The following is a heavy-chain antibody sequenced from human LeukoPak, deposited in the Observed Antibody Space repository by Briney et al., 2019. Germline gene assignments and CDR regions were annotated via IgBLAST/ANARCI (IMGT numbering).Heavy chain of an antibody. CDR2: ITSSGNYI. J-gene: IGHJ4*02. D-gene: IGHD5-24*01. V-gene: IGHV3-21*01. Sequence: GGSLRLSCAASGFTFSSYAMSWVRQAPGMGLEWVSSITSSGNYIYYADSVKGRFTISRDNAKNSLYLQMNSLGAEDTAVYYCARDGDGYNLDYWGQGILVTVSS. CDR3: ARDGDGYNLDY. CDR1: GFTFSSYA.